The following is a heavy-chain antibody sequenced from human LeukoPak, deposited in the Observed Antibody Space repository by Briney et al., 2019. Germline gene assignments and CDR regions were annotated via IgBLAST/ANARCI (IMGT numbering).Heavy chain of an antibody. J-gene: IGHJ3*02. D-gene: IGHD2-21*02. CDR1: GFSFSGFW. CDR2: IKQDGSET. V-gene: IGHV3-7*01. CDR3: ARRSYCGGDCYGSDAFDI. Sequence: PGGSLRLSCAASGFSFSGFWMSWVRQAPGKGLEWVANIKQDGSETYSVDSVKGRFTISRDNAKNSLYLQMNSLRAEDTAVYYCARRSYCGGDCYGSDAFDIWGQGTMVTVSS.